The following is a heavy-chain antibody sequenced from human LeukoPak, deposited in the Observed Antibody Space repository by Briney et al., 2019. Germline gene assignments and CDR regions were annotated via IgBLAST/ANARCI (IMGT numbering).Heavy chain of an antibody. CDR2: ISNYNGNT. Sequence: ASVKVSCKTTGYTFTNYGISWVRQAPGQGLEWMGWISNYNGNTKYAQKVQGRVTLTTDTSTSTVYMELSGLRSEDTAVYYCARGAGVLRYFDWLLDYFDYWGQGTLVTVSS. D-gene: IGHD3-9*01. CDR3: ARGAGVLRYFDWLLDYFDY. CDR1: GYTFTNYG. V-gene: IGHV1-18*01. J-gene: IGHJ4*02.